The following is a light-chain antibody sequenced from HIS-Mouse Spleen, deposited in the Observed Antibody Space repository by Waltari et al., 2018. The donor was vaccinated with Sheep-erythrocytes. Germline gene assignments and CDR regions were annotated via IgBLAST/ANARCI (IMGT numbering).Light chain of an antibody. Sequence: QSALTQPASVSGSPGQSIPIPCTGTSRDAGRYNLVSWYQQHPGKAPKLMSYEGSKPPSGVSNRFSGSKSGNTASLTISGLQAEDEADYYCCSYAGSSTTWVFGGGTKLTVL. CDR1: SRDAGRYNL. CDR3: CSYAGSSTTWV. V-gene: IGLV2-23*01. J-gene: IGLJ3*02. CDR2: EGS.